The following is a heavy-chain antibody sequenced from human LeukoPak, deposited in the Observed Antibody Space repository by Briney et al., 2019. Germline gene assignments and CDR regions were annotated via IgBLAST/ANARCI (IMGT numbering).Heavy chain of an antibody. CDR1: GFTFSSYG. V-gene: IGHV3-30*18. J-gene: IGHJ4*02. D-gene: IGHD3-9*01. Sequence: RGSLRLSCAASGFTFSSYGIHWVRQAPGKGLGWVAVISYDGSNKNYADSVKGRFTISRDNSNNTLYLQMNSLRAEDTAVYYCAKAEDILTQGDYWGQGTLVTVSS. CDR3: AKAEDILTQGDY. CDR2: ISYDGSNK.